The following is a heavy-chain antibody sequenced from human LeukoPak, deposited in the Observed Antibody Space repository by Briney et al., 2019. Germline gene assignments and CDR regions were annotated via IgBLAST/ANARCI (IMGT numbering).Heavy chain of an antibody. CDR1: GGSIRSYY. V-gene: IGHV4-59*01. CDR2: IFYSGST. J-gene: IGHJ5*02. D-gene: IGHD3-10*01. Sequence: SETLSLTCTVSGGSIRSYYWSWIRQPPGKGLEWIGYIFYSGSTNYNLSLRSRVTISVDTSKNQFSLKLTSVTAADTAVYYCARDGDGSGRSDNWFDPWGQGTLVTVSS. CDR3: ARDGDGSGRSDNWFDP.